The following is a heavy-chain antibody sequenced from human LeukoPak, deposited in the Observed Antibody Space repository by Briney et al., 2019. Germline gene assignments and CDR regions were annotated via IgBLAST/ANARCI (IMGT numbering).Heavy chain of an antibody. J-gene: IGHJ3*02. Sequence: GGSLRLSCAASGFTFSSYAMSWVRQAPGKGLEWVSYISSSGSTIYYADSVKGRFTISRDNAKNSLYLQMNSLRAEDTAVYYCARKGTYYDILTGDDRAFDIWGQGTMVTVSS. CDR1: GFTFSSYA. CDR2: ISSSGSTI. D-gene: IGHD3-9*01. V-gene: IGHV3-48*04. CDR3: ARKGTYYDILTGDDRAFDI.